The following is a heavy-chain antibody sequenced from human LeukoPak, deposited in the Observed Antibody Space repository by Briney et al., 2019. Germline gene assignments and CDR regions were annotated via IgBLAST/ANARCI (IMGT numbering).Heavy chain of an antibody. J-gene: IGHJ4*02. CDR3: LRARPPHYYSDY. CDR1: GFTFSSYW. CDR2: IKQDGSEK. V-gene: IGHV3-7*01. Sequence: PGGSLRLSCAASGFTFSSYWMGWVRQAPGKGLEWVANIKQDGSEKYYVDSVKGRFTISRDNAKNSLYLQMNSLRAEDTAVYYCLRARPPHYYSDYWGQGTLVTVSS.